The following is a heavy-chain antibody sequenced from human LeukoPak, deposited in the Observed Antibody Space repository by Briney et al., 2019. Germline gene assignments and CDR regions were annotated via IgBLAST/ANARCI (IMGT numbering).Heavy chain of an antibody. CDR2: SNSDGSST. CDR1: GFTSSRHW. Sequence: EGSLRLSCAASGFTSSRHWMHWVRQAPGKGLVWVSRSNSDGSSTNYADSVKGRFTISRDNAKNTLYLQMNSLRAEDTAVYYCASDTVDTAVGIDYWSQGTLVTVSS. V-gene: IGHV3-74*01. D-gene: IGHD5-18*01. J-gene: IGHJ4*02. CDR3: ASDTVDTAVGIDY.